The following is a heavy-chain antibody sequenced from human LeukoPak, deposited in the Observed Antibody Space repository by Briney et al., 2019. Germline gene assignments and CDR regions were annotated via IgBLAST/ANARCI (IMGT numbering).Heavy chain of an antibody. J-gene: IGHJ4*02. CDR1: GGSISSYY. V-gene: IGHV4-59*01. Sequence: SETLSLTCTVSGGSISSYYWSWIRQPPGKGLEWIGYIYYSGSTNYNPSLKSRVTISVDTSKNQFSLKLSSVTAADTAVYYCARDFYIVVVPAARGLFGYWGQGTLVTVSS. CDR3: ARDFYIVVVPAARGLFGY. CDR2: IYYSGST. D-gene: IGHD2-2*01.